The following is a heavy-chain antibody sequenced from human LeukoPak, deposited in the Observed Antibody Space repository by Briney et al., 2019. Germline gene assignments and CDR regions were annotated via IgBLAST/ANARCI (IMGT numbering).Heavy chain of an antibody. CDR3: QIMAPRYYYMDV. V-gene: IGHV3-53*01. J-gene: IGHJ6*03. CDR1: GVTVTNNY. D-gene: IGHD3-16*01. CDR2: IYSAGSA. Sequence: PGGSLRLSCAASGVTVTNNYMRWVRQAPRKGLEWVSFIYSAGSAYYADSVKRRFTISRDASTNTLYLDMHSLRVEDTAVYYCQIMAPRYYYMDVWGKGTAVTVSS.